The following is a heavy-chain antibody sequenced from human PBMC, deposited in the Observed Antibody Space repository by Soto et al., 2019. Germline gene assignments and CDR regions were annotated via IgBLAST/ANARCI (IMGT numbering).Heavy chain of an antibody. J-gene: IGHJ3*02. V-gene: IGHV3-48*01. D-gene: IGHD3-10*01. CDR1: GFTFSSYS. CDR2: ISSSSSTI. Sequence: GGSLRLSCAASGFTFSSYSMNWVRQAPGKGLEWVSYISSSSSTIYYADSVKGRFTISRDNAKNSLYLQMNSLRAEDTAVYYCARWFGESRDAFDIWGQGTMVTVSS. CDR3: ARWFGESRDAFDI.